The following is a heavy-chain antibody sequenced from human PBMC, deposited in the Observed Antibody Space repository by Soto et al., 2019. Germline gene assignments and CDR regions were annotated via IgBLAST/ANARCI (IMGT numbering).Heavy chain of an antibody. CDR2: SHQSGHT. CDR1: GVSISSHDW. D-gene: IGHD3-10*01. V-gene: IGHV4-4*02. J-gene: IGHJ4*02. CDR3: ARVPGP. Sequence: QVQLQESGPGLVKPSGTLSLTCAVSGVSISSHDWWTWVRQPPGKGREWIGDSHQSGHTNYNPSLKSRVTIAIDRSKNQLSLKLRSVTAAAAAVYSCARVPGPWGQGPLVTVS.